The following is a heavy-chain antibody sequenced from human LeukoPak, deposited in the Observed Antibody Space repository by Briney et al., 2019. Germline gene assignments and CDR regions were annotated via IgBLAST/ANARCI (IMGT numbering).Heavy chain of an antibody. Sequence: EASVKVSCKASGYTFTGYYMHWVRQAPGQGLEWMGWINPNSGGTNYAQKFQGRVTMTRDTSISTACMELSRLRSDDTAVYYCARDSGERGSGSYLIAYWGQGTLVTVSS. J-gene: IGHJ4*02. CDR2: INPNSGGT. CDR1: GYTFTGYY. V-gene: IGHV1-2*02. CDR3: ARDSGERGSGSYLIAY. D-gene: IGHD3-10*01.